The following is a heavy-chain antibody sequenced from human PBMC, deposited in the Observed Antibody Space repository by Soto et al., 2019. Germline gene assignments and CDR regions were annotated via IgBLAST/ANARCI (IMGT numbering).Heavy chain of an antibody. D-gene: IGHD2-8*01. CDR3: ARTLSGYCTNGVCPSPTPTYNWFDP. J-gene: IGHJ5*02. V-gene: IGHV4-31*03. CDR1: GGSISSGSYY. Sequence: SETLSLTCTVSGGSISSGSYYWSWIRQHPGKGLEWIGYIYYSGSTFYNPSLKGRVTISVDTSKNQFSLKLSSVTAADTAVYYCARTLSGYCTNGVCPSPTPTYNWFDPWGQGTLVTVSS. CDR2: IYYSGST.